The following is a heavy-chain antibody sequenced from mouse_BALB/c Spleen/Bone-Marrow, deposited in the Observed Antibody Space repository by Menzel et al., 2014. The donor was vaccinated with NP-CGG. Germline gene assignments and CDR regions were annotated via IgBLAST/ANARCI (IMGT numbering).Heavy chain of an antibody. CDR2: INPSSGYT. D-gene: IGHD2-14*01. J-gene: IGHJ3*01. V-gene: IGHV1-4*01. CDR1: GYTFTSYT. Sequence: QVQLQQSGAELARPGASVKMSCKASGYTFTSYTMHWVKQRPGQGLEWIGYINPSSGYTNYNQKFKDKATLTAGKSSSTAYMQLSSLKSGDSAVYYCARAAYYRYDEGAWFAYWGQGTLVTVSA. CDR3: ARAAYYRYDEGAWFAY.